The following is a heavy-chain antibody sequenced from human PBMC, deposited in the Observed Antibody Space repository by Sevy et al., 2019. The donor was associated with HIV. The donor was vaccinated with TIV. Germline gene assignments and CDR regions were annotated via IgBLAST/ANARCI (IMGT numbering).Heavy chain of an antibody. CDR3: ARGKPRYSGYDGPFDY. CDR1: GYTFTSYA. D-gene: IGHD5-12*01. Sequence: ASVKVSCKASGYTFTSYAMHWVRQAPGQRLEWMGWNNAGNGNTKYSQKFQGRVTITRDTSASTAYMELSSLRSEDTAVYYCARGKPRYSGYDGPFDYWGHGTLVTVSS. J-gene: IGHJ4*01. V-gene: IGHV1-3*01. CDR2: NNAGNGNT.